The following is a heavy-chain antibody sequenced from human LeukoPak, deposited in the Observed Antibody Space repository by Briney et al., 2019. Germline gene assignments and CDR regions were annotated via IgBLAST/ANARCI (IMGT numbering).Heavy chain of an antibody. J-gene: IGHJ6*03. CDR3: ARDDVVVVPAVSTPIYYYYYMDV. CDR1: GDTFTSYG. CDR2: ISAYNGNT. D-gene: IGHD2-2*01. Sequence: GASVKVSCKASGDTFTSYGIRRVRQAPGEGLEWMAWISAYNGNTNYAQKLQGRVTMTTDTSTSTAYMELRSLRSDDTAVYYCARDDVVVVPAVSTPIYYYYYMDVWGKGTTVTISS. V-gene: IGHV1-18*01.